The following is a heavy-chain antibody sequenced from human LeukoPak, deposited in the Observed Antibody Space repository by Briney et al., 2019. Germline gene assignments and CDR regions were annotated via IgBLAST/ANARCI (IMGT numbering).Heavy chain of an antibody. CDR2: ISYDGSNK. CDR3: AKDRERFTIFGLQDY. J-gene: IGHJ4*02. D-gene: IGHD3-9*01. V-gene: IGHV3-30*18. Sequence: PGGSLRLSCAASGFTFSNYGMHWVRQAPGKGLEWVAVISYDGSNKYYADSVKGRFTISRDNSKNTLYLQMNSLRAEDTAVYYCAKDRERFTIFGLQDYWGQGTLVTVSS. CDR1: GFTFSNYG.